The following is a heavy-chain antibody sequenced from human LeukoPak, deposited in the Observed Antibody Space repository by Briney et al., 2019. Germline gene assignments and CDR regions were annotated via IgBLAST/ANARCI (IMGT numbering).Heavy chain of an antibody. CDR1: GFTFDDYA. V-gene: IGHV3-9*01. Sequence: HPGGSLRLSCAASGFTFDDYAMHWVRQAPGKGLEWVSGISWNSGSIGYADSVKGRFTISRDNYKNMLYLQMNSLRVEDTAVYYCARDDPGGSYTFDYWGQGTLVTVSS. D-gene: IGHD1-26*01. J-gene: IGHJ4*02. CDR2: ISWNSGSI. CDR3: ARDDPGGSYTFDY.